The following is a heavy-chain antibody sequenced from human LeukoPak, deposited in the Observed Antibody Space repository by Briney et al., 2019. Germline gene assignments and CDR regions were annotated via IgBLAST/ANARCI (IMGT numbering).Heavy chain of an antibody. CDR3: AREIVVVPAATRRRGFDP. J-gene: IGHJ5*02. V-gene: IGHV1-2*02. D-gene: IGHD2-2*01. CDR1: GYTFTNYV. CDR2: INPNSGGT. Sequence: ASVKVSCKASGYTFTNYVVHWVRQAPGQRLEWMGWINPNSGGTNYAQKFQGRVTMTRDTSISTAYMELSRLRSDDTAVYYCAREIVVVPAATRRRGFDPWGQGTLVTVSS.